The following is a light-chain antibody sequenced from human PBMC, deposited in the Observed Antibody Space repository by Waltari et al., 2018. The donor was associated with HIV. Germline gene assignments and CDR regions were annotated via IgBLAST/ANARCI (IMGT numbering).Light chain of an antibody. CDR2: ATF. CDR1: QTISSY. J-gene: IGKJ3*01. Sequence: DIQLTQSPSSLSASLGDRVTITCRACQTISSYLNWYQHRPGTAPKLLIYATFRLHSGVPSRFSGSGSGTDFTLTISSLQPEDFAFYYCQQSYITPFTFGPGTKLDI. CDR3: QQSYITPFT. V-gene: IGKV1-39*01.